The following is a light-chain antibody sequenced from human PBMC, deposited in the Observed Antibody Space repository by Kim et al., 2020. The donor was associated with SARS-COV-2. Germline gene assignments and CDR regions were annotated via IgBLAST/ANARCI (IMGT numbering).Light chain of an antibody. J-gene: IGKJ3*01. CDR1: QNIAND. CDR2: GVS. CDR3: QQYNGSPPFT. V-gene: IGKV1-8*01. Sequence: GDRVTITCRASQNIANDLAWYQQKPGKPPQLLIYGVSTLHSGVPSRFTGSGSGTDFTLTINSLQSEDIGTYYCQQYNGSPPFTFGPGTKVDIK.